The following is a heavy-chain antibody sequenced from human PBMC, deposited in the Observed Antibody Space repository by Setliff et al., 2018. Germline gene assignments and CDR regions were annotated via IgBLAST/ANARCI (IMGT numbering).Heavy chain of an antibody. CDR3: ARERYYYDSSAYYPVDK. V-gene: IGHV3-23*01. Sequence: LRLSCAASGFPFSSYAMSWVRQAPGKGLEWVSAISGSGGSTYYADSVKGRFTISRDNSKNSLYLQMNSLRAEDTAVYYCARERYYYDSSAYYPVDKWGQGTLVTVSS. J-gene: IGHJ4*02. CDR2: ISGSGGST. D-gene: IGHD3-22*01. CDR1: GFPFSSYA.